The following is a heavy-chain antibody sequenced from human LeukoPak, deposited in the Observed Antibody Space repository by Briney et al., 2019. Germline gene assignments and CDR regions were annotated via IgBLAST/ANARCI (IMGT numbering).Heavy chain of an antibody. D-gene: IGHD6-13*01. CDR1: GGSISSYY. CDR2: IYYSGST. CDR3: ARNPIAAAGKGDY. V-gene: IGHV4-59*12. J-gene: IGHJ4*02. Sequence: SETLSLTCTVSGGSISSYYWSWIRQPPRKGLEWIGYIYYSGSTNYNPSLKSRVTISVDTSKNQFSLKLSSVTAADTAVYYCARNPIAAAGKGDYWGQGTLVTVSS.